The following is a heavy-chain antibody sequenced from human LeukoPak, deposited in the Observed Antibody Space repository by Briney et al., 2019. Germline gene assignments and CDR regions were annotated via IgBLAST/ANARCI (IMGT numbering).Heavy chain of an antibody. CDR3: ARVRFTYSSGAAAY. Sequence: QPGGSLRLSCAASGFTFSSYAMSWVRQAPGKGLEWVSAISGSGGSTYYADSVKGRFTISRDNSKNTLYLQMNSLRAEDTAVYYCARVRFTYSSGAAAYWGQGTLVTVSS. V-gene: IGHV3-23*01. J-gene: IGHJ4*02. CDR1: GFTFSSYA. CDR2: ISGSGGST. D-gene: IGHD6-19*01.